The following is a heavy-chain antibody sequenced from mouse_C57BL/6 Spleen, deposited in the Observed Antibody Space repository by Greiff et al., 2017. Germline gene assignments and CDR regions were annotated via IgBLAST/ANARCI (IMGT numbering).Heavy chain of an antibody. CDR3: ARNYYYGSSPAMDY. CDR2: IYPGDGDT. J-gene: IGHJ4*01. V-gene: IGHV1-80*01. D-gene: IGHD1-1*01. CDR1: GYAFSSYW. Sequence: QVQLQQSGAELVKPGASVKISCKASGYAFSSYWMNWVKQRPGKGLEWIGQIYPGDGDTNYNGKFKGKATLTADKSSSTAYMQLSSLTSEDSAVYFCARNYYYGSSPAMDYWGQGTSVTVSS.